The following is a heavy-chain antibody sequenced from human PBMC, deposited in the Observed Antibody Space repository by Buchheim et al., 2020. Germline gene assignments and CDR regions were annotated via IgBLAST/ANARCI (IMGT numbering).Heavy chain of an antibody. J-gene: IGHJ6*02. V-gene: IGHV4-31*03. CDR2: IYYSGST. Sequence: QVQLQESGPGLVKPSQTLSLTCTVSGGSISSGGYYWSWIRQHPGKGLEWIGYIYYSGSTYYNQSLTSRVTISVDTSKNQFSLKLSSVTAADTAVYYCAREEGGKYCSSTSCYRHGMDVWGQGTT. D-gene: IGHD2-2*02. CDR1: GGSISSGGYY. CDR3: AREEGGKYCSSTSCYRHGMDV.